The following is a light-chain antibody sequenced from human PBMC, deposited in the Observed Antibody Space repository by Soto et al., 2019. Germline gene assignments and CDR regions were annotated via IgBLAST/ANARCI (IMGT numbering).Light chain of an antibody. CDR1: QNIDSY. CDR2: DAS. V-gene: IGKV1-5*01. Sequence: DIQMTHSPSSLSASVGDRVTITCRASQNIDSYLNWYQQRPGKAPKLLIHDASSLQSGVPSRFSGSGSGTEFTLTISSLQTDDFSTYHCQQYHSDWTFGQGTKV. J-gene: IGKJ1*01. CDR3: QQYHSDWT.